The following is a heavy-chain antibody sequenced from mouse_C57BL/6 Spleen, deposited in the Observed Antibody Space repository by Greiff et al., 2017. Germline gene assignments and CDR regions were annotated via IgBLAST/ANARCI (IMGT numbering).Heavy chain of an antibody. CDR3: ARGDSSGYRTWFAY. V-gene: IGHV1-39*01. CDR2: INPNYGTT. Sequence: EVQLQQSGPELVKPGASVKISCKASGYSFTDYNMNWVKQSNGKSLEWIGVINPNYGTTSYNQKFKGKATLTVDQSSSTAYMQLNSLKSEDSAVYYCARGDSSGYRTWFAYWGQGTLGTVSA. CDR1: GYSFTDYN. D-gene: IGHD3-2*02. J-gene: IGHJ3*01.